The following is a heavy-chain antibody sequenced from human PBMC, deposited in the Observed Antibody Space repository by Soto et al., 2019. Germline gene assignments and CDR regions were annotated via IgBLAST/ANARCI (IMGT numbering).Heavy chain of an antibody. V-gene: IGHV4-39*01. CDR3: ARPLSSGRDWFDP. J-gene: IGHJ5*02. Sequence: SETLSLTCTVSGGSISSSSYYWGWIRQPPGKGLEWIGSIYYSGSTYYNPSLRSRVTISVDTSKNQFSLKLSSVTAADTAVYYCARPLSSGRDWFDPWGQGTLVTVSS. CDR1: GGSISSSSYY. D-gene: IGHD6-19*01. CDR2: IYYSGST.